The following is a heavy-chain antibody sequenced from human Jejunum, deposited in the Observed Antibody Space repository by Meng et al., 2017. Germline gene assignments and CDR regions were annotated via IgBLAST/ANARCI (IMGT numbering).Heavy chain of an antibody. J-gene: IGHJ4*02. V-gene: IGHV4-4*02. CDR3: AKHGGYYQHY. Sequence: QLQVQGAGPGLVKPSGPLSLPCPVSGDSITTNTYWSWVRQSPEKGLEWIGQIDHRGSPYYNPTLKSRVTVSVDKSKSQVSLQLTSVTAADTAVYYCAKHGGYYQHYWGQGTLVTVSS. CDR1: GDSITTNTY. CDR2: IDHRGSP. D-gene: IGHD3-22*01.